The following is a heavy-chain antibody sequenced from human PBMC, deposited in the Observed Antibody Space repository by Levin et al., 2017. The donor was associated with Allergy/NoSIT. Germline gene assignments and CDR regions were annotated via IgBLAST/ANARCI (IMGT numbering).Heavy chain of an antibody. J-gene: IGHJ6*03. CDR1: GFSLSTRGMR. V-gene: IGHV2-70*04. CDR3: ARGYQRGYYYYMDV. Sequence: VSGPTLVKPTQTLTLTCTFSGFSLSTRGMRVSWIRQPPGKALEWLARIDWDDDKFYSTSLKTRLTISKDTSKNQVVLTMTNMDPVDTATYYCARGYQRGYYYYMDVWGKGTTVTVSS. CDR2: IDWDDDK. D-gene: IGHD2-2*01.